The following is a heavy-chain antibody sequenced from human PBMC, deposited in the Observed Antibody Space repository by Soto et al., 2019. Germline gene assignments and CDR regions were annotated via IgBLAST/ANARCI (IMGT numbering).Heavy chain of an antibody. CDR1: GYNFPTYW. CDR2: IDPSDSRT. Sequence: GESLKISCQGSGYNFPTYWISWVRQKPGKGLEWMGRIDPSDSRTIYNPSFEGHVTISADKSISTTYLQWSSLKASDTAVYYCARRIKADGYYFYALDVWGQGTTVTVSS. D-gene: IGHD6-13*01. J-gene: IGHJ6*02. CDR3: ARRIKADGYYFYALDV. V-gene: IGHV5-10-1*01.